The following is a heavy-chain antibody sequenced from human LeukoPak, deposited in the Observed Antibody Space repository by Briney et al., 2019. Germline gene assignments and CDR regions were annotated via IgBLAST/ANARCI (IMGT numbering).Heavy chain of an antibody. V-gene: IGHV3-30-3*01. J-gene: IGHJ4*02. CDR3: ARDYDFWSGFFDN. CDR2: ISFDGHNK. Sequence: GGSLRLSCAASGFAFSSHALHWVRQAPGKGLEWVAVISFDGHNKYYSDSVKGRFTISRDNSKNTLFLQINSLRAEDTAVYYCARDYDFWSGFFDNWGQGILVTVSS. D-gene: IGHD3-3*01. CDR1: GFAFSSHA.